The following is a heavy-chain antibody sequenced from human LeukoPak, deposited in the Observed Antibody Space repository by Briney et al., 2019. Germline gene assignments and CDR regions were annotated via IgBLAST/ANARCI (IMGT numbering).Heavy chain of an antibody. D-gene: IGHD3-10*01. Sequence: SETLSLTCTVSGVSISTSNSYWGWLRQPPGKGLEWIRSIYSNGNTYYIASPKGRVTISVDTSKNQFSLKLTSVTAADTAVYYRARDSEYGSGSFDYWGQGTLVTVSS. J-gene: IGHJ4*02. CDR3: ARDSEYGSGSFDY. V-gene: IGHV4-39*02. CDR1: GVSISTSNSY. CDR2: IYSNGNT.